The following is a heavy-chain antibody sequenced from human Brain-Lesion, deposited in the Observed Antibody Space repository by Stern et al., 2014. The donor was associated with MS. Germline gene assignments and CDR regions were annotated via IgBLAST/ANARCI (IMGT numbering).Heavy chain of an antibody. J-gene: IGHJ4*02. Sequence: VQLVESGAEVKKPGASVKVSCKASGYTFTGYYMPWVRQAPGQGLGWMGWINPKSGGTNYAQKFQGWVTMTRDTSINTAYMELSRLRSDDTAVYYCATYYYDSTGYNDFWGQGTLVTVSS. D-gene: IGHD3-22*01. CDR1: GYTFTGYY. CDR2: INPKSGGT. CDR3: ATYYYDSTGYNDF. V-gene: IGHV1-2*04.